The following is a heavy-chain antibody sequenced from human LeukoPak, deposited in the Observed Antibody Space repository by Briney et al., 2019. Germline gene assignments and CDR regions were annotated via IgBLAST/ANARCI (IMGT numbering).Heavy chain of an antibody. CDR1: GFTFSSYS. D-gene: IGHD4-23*01. CDR3: AKHPGGTVVTPSPSADY. V-gene: IGHV3-48*02. Sequence: GGSLRLSCAASGFTFSSYSMAWVRQAPGKGLEWISYIRSSGSPIYYADSVRGRFTISKANAKNSLYLQMNSLRDEDTAVYYCAKHPGGTVVTPSPSADYWGQGPLVTVSS. CDR2: IRSSGSPI. J-gene: IGHJ4*02.